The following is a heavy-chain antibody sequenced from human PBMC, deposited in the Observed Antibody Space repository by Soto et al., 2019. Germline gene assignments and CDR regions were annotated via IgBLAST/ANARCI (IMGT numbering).Heavy chain of an antibody. CDR2: INHSGRS. D-gene: IGHD6-19*01. J-gene: IGHJ5*02. V-gene: IGHV4-34*01. CDR1: GCSFSGYY. CDR3: ARGRRSGWPRTLNWLDR. Sequence: SETLSLTCAVYGCSFSGYYWSWIRQPPGKGLEWIGKINHSGRSNYNPALKSRVTISVDTSKNQFSMKLSYVTAAETAVYYCARGRRSGWPRTLNWLDRRGQGTMVTVSS.